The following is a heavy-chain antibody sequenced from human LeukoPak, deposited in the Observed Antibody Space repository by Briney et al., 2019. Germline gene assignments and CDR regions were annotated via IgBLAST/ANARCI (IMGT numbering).Heavy chain of an antibody. J-gene: IGHJ5*02. D-gene: IGHD4-17*01. CDR1: GYTFTSYD. V-gene: IGHV1-8*01. CDR2: MNPNSGNT. CDR3: ARRPTVTTDNWFDP. Sequence: ASVKVSCKASGYTFTSYDINWVRQATGQGLEWMGWMNPNSGNTGYAQKFQGRVTMTRNTSISTAYMELSSLRSEDTAVYYCARRPTVTTDNWFDPWGQGTLVTVSS.